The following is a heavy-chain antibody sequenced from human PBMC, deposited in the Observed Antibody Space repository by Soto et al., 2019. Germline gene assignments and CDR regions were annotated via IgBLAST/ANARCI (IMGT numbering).Heavy chain of an antibody. V-gene: IGHV3-23*01. J-gene: IGHJ5*02. CDR1: GFTFSSYA. D-gene: IGHD3-3*01. Sequence: GGSLRLSCAASGFTFSSYAMSWVRQAPGKGLEWVSAISGSGGSTYYADSVKGRFTISRDNSKNTLYLQMNSLRAEETAVYYCAKKGYDFWSGYSAPGDWFDPWGQGTLVTVSS. CDR2: ISGSGGST. CDR3: AKKGYDFWSGYSAPGDWFDP.